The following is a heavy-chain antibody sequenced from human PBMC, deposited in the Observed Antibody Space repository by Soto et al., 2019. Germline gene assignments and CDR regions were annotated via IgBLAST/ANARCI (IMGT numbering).Heavy chain of an antibody. D-gene: IGHD2-21*01. V-gene: IGHV1-46*01. CDR3: ARDISRRQSYYGMDV. CDR1: GYRFISYY. J-gene: IGHJ6*02. Sequence: QVQLVQSGAELKKPGASVKVSCKASGYRFISYYVHWVRQAPGQGLEWNAVSNPANGRTTYAETLHGRITMTADTATSTLFMELSSLRSEDTAVYFCARDISRRQSYYGMDVWGQGTTVTVSS. CDR2: SNPANGRT.